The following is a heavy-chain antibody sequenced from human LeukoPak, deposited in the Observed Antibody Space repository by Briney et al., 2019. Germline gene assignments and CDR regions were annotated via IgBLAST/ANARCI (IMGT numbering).Heavy chain of an antibody. CDR2: IYHGDWDT. CDR1: GYGFTSYW. V-gene: IGHV5-51*01. D-gene: IGHD5-18*01. CDR3: ARLRAAMGSYYYSVMDV. J-gene: IGHJ6*02. Sequence: GEALQISSKGSGYGFTSYWIGWGRRMPGKGGEWMGSIYHGDWDTRYSPSFQGRVTISADKSMSNAYLQWSSLKASDTAMYYCARLRAAMGSYYYSVMDVWGQGPTVTVSS.